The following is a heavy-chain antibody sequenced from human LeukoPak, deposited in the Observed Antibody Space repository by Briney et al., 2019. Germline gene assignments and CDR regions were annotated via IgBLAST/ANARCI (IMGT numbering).Heavy chain of an antibody. V-gene: IGHV4-39*07. CDR1: GGSISSSSYY. D-gene: IGHD2-21*01. CDR3: ARVVTVRGAFDI. J-gene: IGHJ3*02. CDR2: IYYSGST. Sequence: SETLSLTCTVSGGSISSSSYYWGWIRQPPGKGLEWIGSIYYSGSTYYNPSLKSRVTISVDTSKNQFSLKLSSVTAADTAVYYCARVVTVRGAFDIWGQGTMVTVSS.